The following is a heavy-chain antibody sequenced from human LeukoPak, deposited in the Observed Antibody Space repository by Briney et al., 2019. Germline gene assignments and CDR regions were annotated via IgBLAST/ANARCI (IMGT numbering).Heavy chain of an antibody. Sequence: GGALRLSCKVSGVTVSSNYMSGVRPAPGKGLEWVSIIHSVGDTFYADSVKGRFTISRDNSNNMVYLQMNSLTVEDTAVYYCARQGTGLDYWGQGTLVTVSS. V-gene: IGHV3-53*01. CDR3: ARQGTGLDY. CDR1: GVTVSSNY. D-gene: IGHD1-1*01. CDR2: IHSVGDT. J-gene: IGHJ4*02.